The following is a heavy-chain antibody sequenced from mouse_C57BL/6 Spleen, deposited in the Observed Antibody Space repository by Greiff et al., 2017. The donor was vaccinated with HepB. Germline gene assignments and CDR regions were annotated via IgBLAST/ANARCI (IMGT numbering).Heavy chain of an antibody. CDR3: IYGSSYRFAY. Sequence: VQLKESGAELVRPGASVKLSCTASGFNIKDDYMHWVKQRPEQGLEWIGWIDPENGDTEYASKFQGKATITADTSSNTAYLQLSSLTSEDTAVYYCIYGSSYRFAYWGQGTLVTVSA. J-gene: IGHJ3*01. CDR1: GFNIKDDY. CDR2: IDPENGDT. D-gene: IGHD1-1*01. V-gene: IGHV14-4*01.